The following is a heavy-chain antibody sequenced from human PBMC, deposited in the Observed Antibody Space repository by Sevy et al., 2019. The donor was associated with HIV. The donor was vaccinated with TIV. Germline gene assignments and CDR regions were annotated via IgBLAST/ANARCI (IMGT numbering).Heavy chain of an antibody. Sequence: ASVKVSCKTSGGIFSNYVMHWARQAPGLGLEWMGGFIPIFGKTKYAQKFQGRVTLTADESTGTAYMELSSLTSEDTAVYFCARGNQGVPAAIHDWFDPWGQGTLVTVSS. CDR3: ARGNQGVPAAIHDWFDP. D-gene: IGHD2-2*01. V-gene: IGHV1-69*13. CDR1: GGIFSNYV. J-gene: IGHJ5*02. CDR2: FIPIFGKT.